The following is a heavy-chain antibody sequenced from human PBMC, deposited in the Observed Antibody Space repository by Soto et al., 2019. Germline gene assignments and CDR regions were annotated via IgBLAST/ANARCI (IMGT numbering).Heavy chain of an antibody. CDR2: SSYTGNT. CDR3: ARPHSSSWATPFAS. J-gene: IGHJ4*02. CDR1: STSITRGNYY. D-gene: IGHD6-13*01. V-gene: IGHV4-39*01. Sequence: SVTLSLTCTLTSTSITRGNYYWASIRQPPGKGLQWIGSSSYTGNTYFNPSLKSRVTISVDTSKNQFSLRLTSVTAADTAVYYCARPHSSSWATPFASWAQGTLVTVS.